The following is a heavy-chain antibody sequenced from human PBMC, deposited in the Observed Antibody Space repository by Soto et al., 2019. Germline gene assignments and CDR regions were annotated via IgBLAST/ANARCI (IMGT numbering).Heavy chain of an antibody. Sequence: PSETLSLPCAVSGGPISSGGYPWSWIRQPPGKGLEWNGYIYHSGSTYYNPSLKSRVTISVDRSKNQFSLKLSSVTAADTAVYYCARGVGGAARFNPYNWFDPWGQGTLVTVSS. CDR1: GGPISSGGYP. V-gene: IGHV4-30-2*01. D-gene: IGHD6-6*01. CDR3: ARGVGGAARFNPYNWFDP. CDR2: IYHSGST. J-gene: IGHJ5*02.